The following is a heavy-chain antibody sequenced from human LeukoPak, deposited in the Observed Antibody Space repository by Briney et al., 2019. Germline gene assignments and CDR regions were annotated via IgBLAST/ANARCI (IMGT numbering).Heavy chain of an antibody. CDR3: AKDMGDTITPDFDY. V-gene: IGHV3-30*18. CDR2: ISYDGSNK. D-gene: IGHD1-20*01. J-gene: IGHJ4*02. Sequence: GGSLRLSCAASGFSFSDHYMDWVRQAPGKGLEWVAVISYDGSNKYYADSVKGRFTISRDNSKNTLYLQMNSLRAEDTAVYYCAKDMGDTITPDFDYWGQGTLVTVSS. CDR1: GFSFSDHY.